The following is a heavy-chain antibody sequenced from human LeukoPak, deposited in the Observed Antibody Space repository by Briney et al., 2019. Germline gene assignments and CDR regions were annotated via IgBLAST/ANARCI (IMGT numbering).Heavy chain of an antibody. CDR2: ISSSGSTI. D-gene: IGHD3-10*02. Sequence: GGSLRLSYAPSGFTFSSYEMNWVRQAPGKELEWVSYISSSGSTIYYADSVKGRFTISRDNAKNSLYLQMNSLRAEDTAVYYCAELGITMIGGVWGKGTTVTISS. J-gene: IGHJ6*04. V-gene: IGHV3-48*03. CDR1: GFTFSSYE. CDR3: AELGITMIGGV.